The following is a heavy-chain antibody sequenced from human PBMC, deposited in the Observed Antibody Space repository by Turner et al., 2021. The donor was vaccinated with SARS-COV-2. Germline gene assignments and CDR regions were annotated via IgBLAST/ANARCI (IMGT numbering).Heavy chain of an antibody. Sequence: EVQLLASAGGLVQPGGSLRLSCVASGFTFSSYFMSWVRQAPGKGLEWVSSISVSGGSTYYADSVKGRFTISRDNSKNTLYLQMNSLRAEDTAVYYCAKAQLGYYLGVDYWGQGTLVTVSS. CDR3: AKAQLGYYLGVDY. CDR1: GFTFSSYF. CDR2: ISVSGGST. J-gene: IGHJ4*02. D-gene: IGHD3-3*01. V-gene: IGHV3-23*01.